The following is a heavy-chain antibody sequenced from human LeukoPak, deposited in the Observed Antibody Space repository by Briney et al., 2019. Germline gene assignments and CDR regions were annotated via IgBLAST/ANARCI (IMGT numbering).Heavy chain of an antibody. D-gene: IGHD1-14*01. Sequence: SETLSLTCTVSGGSISSYYWSWIRQPPGKGLEWIGYIYYSGSTNYNPSLKSRVTISVDTSKNQFSLKLSSVTAADTAVYYCARDARNGDYYYMDVWGKGTTVTVSS. V-gene: IGHV4-59*01. J-gene: IGHJ6*03. CDR3: ARDARNGDYYYMDV. CDR2: IYYSGST. CDR1: GGSISSYY.